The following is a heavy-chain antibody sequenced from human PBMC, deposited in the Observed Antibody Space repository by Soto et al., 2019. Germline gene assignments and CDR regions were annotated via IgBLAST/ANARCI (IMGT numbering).Heavy chain of an antibody. Sequence: GASVKVSCKASGYTFTSYYMHWVRQAPGKGLEWMGIINPSGGSTNYAQKFQGRVTMTRDTSTSTVYMELSSLRSEDTAVYYCARDIVRGASGMDVWGQGTTVTVSS. D-gene: IGHD3-10*01. CDR1: GYTFTSYY. V-gene: IGHV1-46*01. CDR3: ARDIVRGASGMDV. CDR2: INPSGGST. J-gene: IGHJ6*02.